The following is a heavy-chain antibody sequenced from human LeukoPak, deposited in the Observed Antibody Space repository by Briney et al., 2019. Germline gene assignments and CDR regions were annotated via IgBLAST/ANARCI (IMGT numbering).Heavy chain of an antibody. CDR1: GFTFSTYG. Sequence: GGSLRLSCVASGFTFSTYGMSWVRQAPGKGLEWVAAVSSTGSGTYYPDSLKGRFIISRDNSQNTVFLQMNSLRPEDTAFYFCAKDGPLLWFGPTDAWGQGTLVTVSS. D-gene: IGHD3-10*01. V-gene: IGHV3-23*01. CDR3: AKDGPLLWFGPTDA. CDR2: VSSTGSGT. J-gene: IGHJ5*02.